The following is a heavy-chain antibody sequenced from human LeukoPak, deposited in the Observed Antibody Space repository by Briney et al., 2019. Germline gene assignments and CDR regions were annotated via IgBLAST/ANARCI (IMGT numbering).Heavy chain of an antibody. V-gene: IGHV4-59*12. CDR1: GGSISSYY. CDR3: ARDRISVVVPAAIFSYYYYMDV. D-gene: IGHD2-2*01. Sequence: TSETLSLTCTVSGGSISSYYWSWIRQPPGKGLEWIGYIYYSGSTNYNPSLKSRVTMSVDTSKNQFSLKLSSVTAADTAVYYCARDRISVVVPAAIFSYYYYMDVWGKGTTVTISS. CDR2: IYYSGST. J-gene: IGHJ6*03.